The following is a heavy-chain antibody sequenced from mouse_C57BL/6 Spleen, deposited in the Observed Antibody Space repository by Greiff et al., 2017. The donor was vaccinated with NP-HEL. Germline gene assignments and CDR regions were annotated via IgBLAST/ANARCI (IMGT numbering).Heavy chain of an antibody. CDR1: GFTFSSYA. J-gene: IGHJ3*01. Sequence: VKLMESGGGLVKPGGSLKLSCAASGFTFSSYAMSWVRQTPEKRLEWVATISDGGSYTYYPDNVKGRFTISRDNAKNNLYLQMSHLKSEDTAMYYCARGPTGSAWFAYWGQGTLVTVSA. D-gene: IGHD4-1*02. CDR2: ISDGGSYT. CDR3: ARGPTGSAWFAY. V-gene: IGHV5-4*03.